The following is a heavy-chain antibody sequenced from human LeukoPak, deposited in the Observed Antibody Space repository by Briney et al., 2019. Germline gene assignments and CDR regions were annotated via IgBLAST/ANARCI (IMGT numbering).Heavy chain of an antibody. D-gene: IGHD6-13*01. V-gene: IGHV3-7*01. Sequence: PGGSLRLSCAASGFSFSNYWMKWVRQAPEKGLEWVANINQDGSVKVYVDSVKGRFIISRDNAKNSLYLQMNSLGPDDTAVYYCAKVGAGYSSSWYVGYYYYMDVWGKGTTVTISS. J-gene: IGHJ6*03. CDR2: INQDGSVK. CDR1: GFSFSNYW. CDR3: AKVGAGYSSSWYVGYYYYMDV.